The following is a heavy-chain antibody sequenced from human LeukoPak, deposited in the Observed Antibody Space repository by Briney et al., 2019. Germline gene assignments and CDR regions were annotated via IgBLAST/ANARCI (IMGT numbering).Heavy chain of an antibody. D-gene: IGHD3-3*01. CDR1: GYSISSGCY. J-gene: IGHJ5*02. CDR3: ARVAPQTYYDFWSGYPYLNWFDP. Sequence: SETLSLTCTVSGYSISSGCYWGWIRQPPGKGLEWFGSIYHSGSTDYNPSLKSRVTISVDTSKNQFSLKLSSVTAADTAVYYCARVAPQTYYDFWSGYPYLNWFDPWGQGTLVTVSS. CDR2: IYHSGST. V-gene: IGHV4-38-2*02.